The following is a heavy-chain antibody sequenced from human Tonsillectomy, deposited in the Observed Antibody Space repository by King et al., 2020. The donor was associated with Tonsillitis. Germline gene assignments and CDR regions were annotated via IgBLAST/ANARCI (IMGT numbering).Heavy chain of an antibody. D-gene: IGHD1-7*01. Sequence: QLVQSGAEVKKPGSSVRVSCKASGDTFSRYVISWVRQAPGQGLEWMGGIIPIFGTANYAQNFQGRVTITADKSTSTVYMELSSLKSEDTAVYYCARGPPGGELPQAYFDFWGQGTLVTVSS. CDR3: ARGPPGGELPQAYFDF. CDR1: GDTFSRYV. J-gene: IGHJ4*02. CDR2: IIPIFGTA. V-gene: IGHV1-69*14.